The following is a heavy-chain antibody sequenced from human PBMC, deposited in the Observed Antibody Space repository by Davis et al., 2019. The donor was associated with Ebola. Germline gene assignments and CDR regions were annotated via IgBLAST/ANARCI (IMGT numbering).Heavy chain of an antibody. V-gene: IGHV3-48*03. Sequence: SLMISCAASGFTFSSYEMNCLRLAPWKGLEWVSYISSSGSTIYYADSVKGRFTISRDNAKNSLYLQMNSLRAEDTAVYYCARDDYGGNSYYYYGMDVWGQGTTVTVSS. CDR1: GFTFSSYE. CDR3: ARDDYGGNSYYYYGMDV. CDR2: ISSSGSTI. J-gene: IGHJ6*02. D-gene: IGHD4-23*01.